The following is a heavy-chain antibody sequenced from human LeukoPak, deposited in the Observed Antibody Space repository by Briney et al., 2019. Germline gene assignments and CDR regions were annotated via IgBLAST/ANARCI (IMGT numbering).Heavy chain of an antibody. Sequence: SETLSLTCTVSGGSISTYYWSWLRQPAGQALEWIGRIHASGNTNYNPSLKSRVTLSVDTSKNQFSLKLNSVTAADTAVYYCARENVARYWYFDLWGRGTLVTVSS. CDR1: GGSISTYY. CDR2: IHASGNT. CDR3: ARENVARYWYFDL. V-gene: IGHV4-4*07. J-gene: IGHJ2*01.